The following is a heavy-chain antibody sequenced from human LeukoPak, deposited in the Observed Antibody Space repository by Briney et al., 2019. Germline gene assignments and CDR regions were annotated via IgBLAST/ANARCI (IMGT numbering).Heavy chain of an antibody. J-gene: IGHJ5*02. CDR2: IYHSGST. D-gene: IGHD3-3*01. CDR1: GGSISSGGYS. CDR3: ARADSLERWFDP. Sequence: SQTLSLTCAVSGGSISSGGYSWSWTRQPPGKGLEWIGYIYHSGSTYYNPSLKSRVTISVDRSKNQFSLKLSSVTAADTAVYYCARADSLERWFDPWGQGTLVTVSS. V-gene: IGHV4-30-2*01.